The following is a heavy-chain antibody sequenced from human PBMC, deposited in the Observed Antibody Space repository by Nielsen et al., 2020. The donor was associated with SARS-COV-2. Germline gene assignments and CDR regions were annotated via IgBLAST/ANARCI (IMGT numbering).Heavy chain of an antibody. CDR3: TTDPRVTIFGVVIISGDY. D-gene: IGHD3-3*01. CDR1: GFTFSNAW. Sequence: GESLKIFCAASGFTFSNAWMNWVRQAPGKGLEWVGRIKSKTDGGTTDYAAPVKGRFTISRDDSKNTLYLQMNSLKTEDTAVYYCTTDPRVTIFGVVIISGDYWGQGTLVTVSS. V-gene: IGHV3-15*01. J-gene: IGHJ4*02. CDR2: IKSKTDGGTT.